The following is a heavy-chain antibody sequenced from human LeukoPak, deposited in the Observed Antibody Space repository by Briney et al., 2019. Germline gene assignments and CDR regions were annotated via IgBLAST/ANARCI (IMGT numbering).Heavy chain of an antibody. CDR2: INQDGSAK. J-gene: IGHJ4*02. CDR3: ARWDIRGTAHQLDY. D-gene: IGHD1-7*01. V-gene: IGHV3-7*01. Sequence: GGSLRLSCAASGFTLSAHWMTWVRQAPGKGLEWVANINQDGSAKYFLASVKGRFTISRDNAKNSVYLQMNSLRAEDTAVYYCARWDIRGTAHQLDYWGQGIPVTVSS. CDR1: GFTLSAHW.